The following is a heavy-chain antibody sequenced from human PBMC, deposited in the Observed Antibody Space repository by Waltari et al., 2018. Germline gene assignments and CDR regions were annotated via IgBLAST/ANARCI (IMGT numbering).Heavy chain of an antibody. V-gene: IGHV3-23*01. CDR2: ISASGATT. CDR1: GFDFSYYA. Sequence: EVQVLESGGDLVQPGGSLRLSCAASGFDFSYYAMTWVRQAPGKGLEWVSGISASGATTDYTDSVKGRFSISRDNSKNMVYLQMNSLRAEDTAVYYCGKDPNGDFVGGSDFWGQGTKVTVSS. CDR3: GKDPNGDFVGGSDF. J-gene: IGHJ3*01. D-gene: IGHD4-17*01.